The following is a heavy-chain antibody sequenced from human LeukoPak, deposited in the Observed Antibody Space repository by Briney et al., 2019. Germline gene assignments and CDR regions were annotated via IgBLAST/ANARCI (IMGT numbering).Heavy chain of an antibody. D-gene: IGHD1-1*01. V-gene: IGHV4-4*07. CDR1: GGSTSSYY. CDR3: ARENGGNFAY. CDR2: IYTSGST. J-gene: IGHJ4*02. Sequence: SETLSLTCTVSGGSTSSYYWSWIRQPAGKGLERIGRIYTSGSTNYNPSLKSRVTMPIDTSKNLFSLKLRSVTAADTAVYYCARENGGNFAYWGQGTLVTVSS.